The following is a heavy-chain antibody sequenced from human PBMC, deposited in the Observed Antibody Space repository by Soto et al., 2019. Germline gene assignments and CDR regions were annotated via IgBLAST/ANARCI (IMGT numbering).Heavy chain of an antibody. CDR2: INHSGST. CDR3: ASYDCSSTSCRKGEFDP. CDR1: GGSFSGYY. V-gene: IGHV4-34*01. D-gene: IGHD2-2*01. Sequence: PSETLSLTCAVYGGSFSGYYWSWIRQPPGKGLEWIGEINHSGSTNYNPSLKSRVTISVDTSKNQFSLKLSSVTAADTAVYYCASYDCSSTSCRKGEFDPWGQGTLVTVSS. J-gene: IGHJ5*02.